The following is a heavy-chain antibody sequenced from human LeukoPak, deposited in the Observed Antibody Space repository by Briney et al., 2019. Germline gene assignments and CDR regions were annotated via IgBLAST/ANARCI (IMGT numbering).Heavy chain of an antibody. D-gene: IGHD1-26*01. V-gene: IGHV1-69*05. J-gene: IGHJ6*03. CDR2: IIPMFGSA. CDR3: ARVGRSRGSLPNFHYYMDV. Sequence: ASVKVSCKSSGDIFNSYSVSWVRQAPGQGLEWMGGIIPMFGSAECAQKFQGRVAISTDQSTTIVYMELSSLTSEDTAVYYCARVGRSRGSLPNFHYYMDVWGKGTTVTVSS. CDR1: GDIFNSYS.